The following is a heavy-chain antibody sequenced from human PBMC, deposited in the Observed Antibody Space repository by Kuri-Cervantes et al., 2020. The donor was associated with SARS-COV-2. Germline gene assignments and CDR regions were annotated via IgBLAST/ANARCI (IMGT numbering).Heavy chain of an antibody. V-gene: IGHV4-34*01. CDR2: INHSGST. CDR1: GGSFGGYY. J-gene: IGHJ4*02. D-gene: IGHD2-15*01. CDR3: ARPLCSGGSCYSVYDY. Sequence: SETLSLTCAVYGGSFGGYYWSWIRQPPGKGLEWIGEINHSGSTNYNPSLKSRVTISVDTSKNQFSLKLSSVTAADTAVYYCARPLCSGGSCYSVYDYWGQGTLVTVSS.